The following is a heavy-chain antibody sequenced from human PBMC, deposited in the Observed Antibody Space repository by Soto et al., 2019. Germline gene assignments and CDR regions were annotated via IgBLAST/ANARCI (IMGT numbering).Heavy chain of an antibody. CDR2: ISSSSSYI. V-gene: IGHV3-21*01. Sequence: GGSLRLSCAASGFTFSSYSMNWVRQAPGKGLEWVSSISSSSSYIYYADSVKGRFTISRDNAKNSLYLQMNSLRAEDTAVYYCARDRSGSRRSTFDYWVQGTLVTVSS. D-gene: IGHD3-22*01. CDR1: GFTFSSYS. J-gene: IGHJ4*02. CDR3: ARDRSGSRRSTFDY.